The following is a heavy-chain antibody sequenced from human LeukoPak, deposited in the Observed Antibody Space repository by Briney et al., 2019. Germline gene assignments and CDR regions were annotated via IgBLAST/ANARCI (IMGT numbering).Heavy chain of an antibody. Sequence: GGSLRLSCAASGFSFGGYTMHWVRQAPGKGLEGVSLISWNCYSTFYGDSVKGRFTISRDNNKNSLYLQMNSLRTEDTALYYCARDSSGSLDYWGQGTLVTVSS. D-gene: IGHD1-26*01. CDR1: GFSFGGYT. J-gene: IGHJ4*02. CDR2: ISWNCYST. V-gene: IGHV3-43*01. CDR3: ARDSSGSLDY.